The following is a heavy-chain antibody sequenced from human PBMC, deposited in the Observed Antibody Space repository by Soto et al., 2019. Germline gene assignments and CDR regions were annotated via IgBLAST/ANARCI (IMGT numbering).Heavy chain of an antibody. CDR3: AREYSSSAGWFDP. J-gene: IGHJ5*02. V-gene: IGHV4-38-2*02. D-gene: IGHD6-6*01. CDR1: DYSIGRGYY. CDR2: IYHSGNT. Sequence: SETLSLTCAVSDYSIGRGYYWGWIRQPPGGGLEWIGSIYHSGNTHYNPSPKSRVTISVDTSKNQFSLKLKSVTAADTAVYFCAREYSSSAGWFDPWGQGAQVTVSS.